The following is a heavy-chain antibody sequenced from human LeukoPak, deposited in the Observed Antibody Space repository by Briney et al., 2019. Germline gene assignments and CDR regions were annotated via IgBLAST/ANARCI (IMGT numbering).Heavy chain of an antibody. CDR1: GFTFSSYA. J-gene: IGHJ4*02. Sequence: PGGSLRLSCAASGFTFSSYALHWVRQAPGTGLEWVAVISHGGSNKYYTDSVKGRFTISRDNSKNTLYLQMNSLRAEDTAIYYCARDFTGDYYDSSGPDYWGQGTLVTVSS. CDR3: ARDFTGDYYDSSGPDY. V-gene: IGHV3-30-3*01. CDR2: ISHGGSNK. D-gene: IGHD3-22*01.